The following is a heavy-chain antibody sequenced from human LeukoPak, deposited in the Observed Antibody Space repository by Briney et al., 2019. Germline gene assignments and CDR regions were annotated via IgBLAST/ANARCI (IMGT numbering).Heavy chain of an antibody. D-gene: IGHD3-16*02. Sequence: GGSLRLSCAASGFAVSSNYMSWVRQAPGKGLEWVSVIYSGGSTYYADSVKGRFTISRDNSKNTLYLQMNSLRAEDTAVYYCARSPKDYVWGSYRNYYFDYWGQGTLVTVSS. CDR2: IYSGGST. V-gene: IGHV3-66*01. CDR3: ARSPKDYVWGSYRNYYFDY. CDR1: GFAVSSNY. J-gene: IGHJ4*02.